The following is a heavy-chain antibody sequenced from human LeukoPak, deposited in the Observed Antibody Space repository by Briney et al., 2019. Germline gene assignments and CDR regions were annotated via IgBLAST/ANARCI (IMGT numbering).Heavy chain of an antibody. Sequence: GGSLRLSCAASGFTFSSYAMSWVRQAPGKGLEWVSRINSDGSSTTYADSVKGRFTISRDNAKNTLYLQMDSLRVEDTAVYYCARDPYSGSYGPYYYYYMDVWGKGTTVTISS. CDR3: ARDPYSGSYGPYYYYYMDV. CDR2: INSDGSST. J-gene: IGHJ6*03. D-gene: IGHD1-26*01. V-gene: IGHV3-74*01. CDR1: GFTFSSYA.